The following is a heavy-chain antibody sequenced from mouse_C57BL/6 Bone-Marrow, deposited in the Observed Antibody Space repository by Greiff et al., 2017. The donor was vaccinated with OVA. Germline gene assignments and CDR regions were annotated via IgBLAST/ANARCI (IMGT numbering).Heavy chain of an antibody. CDR2: IYPGDGDT. V-gene: IGHV1-82*01. D-gene: IGHD1-1*01. J-gene: IGHJ1*03. Sequence: QVQLQQSGPELVKPGASVKISCKASGYAFSSSWMNWVKQRPGKGLEWIGRIYPGDGDTNYNGKFKGKATLTADKSSSTAYMQLSSLTSEDSAVYFCARPYYGSSYYWYFDVWGTGTTVTVSS. CDR3: ARPYYGSSYYWYFDV. CDR1: GYAFSSSW.